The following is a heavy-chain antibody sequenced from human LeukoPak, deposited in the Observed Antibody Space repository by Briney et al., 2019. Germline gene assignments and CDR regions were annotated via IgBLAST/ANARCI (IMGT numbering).Heavy chain of an antibody. J-gene: IGHJ5*02. CDR1: GGSISSGSHY. D-gene: IGHD1-14*01. Sequence: YPSQTLSLTCTVSGGSISSGSHYWSWIRQPAGKGLEWIGRIYTSGSTDYNPSLKSRVTISVDTSKNQFSLKLTFVTAADTAVYYCAREERYSSNWFDPWGQGTLVTVSS. V-gene: IGHV4-61*02. CDR2: IYTSGST. CDR3: AREERYSSNWFDP.